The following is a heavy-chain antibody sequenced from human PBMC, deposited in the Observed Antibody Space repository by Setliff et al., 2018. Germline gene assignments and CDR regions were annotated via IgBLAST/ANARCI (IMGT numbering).Heavy chain of an antibody. V-gene: IGHV4-34*01. CDR2: IYHSGST. Sequence: SETLSLTCAVYGGSFSGYHWSWIRQAPGKGLEWIGSIYHSGSTYFNPSLKSRVTISVDTSKNKFSLSLSSVTAADTAVYYCARGGYNGYAVFDDWGQGALVTVSS. CDR3: ARGGYNGYAVFDD. D-gene: IGHD5-12*01. J-gene: IGHJ4*02. CDR1: GGSFSGYH.